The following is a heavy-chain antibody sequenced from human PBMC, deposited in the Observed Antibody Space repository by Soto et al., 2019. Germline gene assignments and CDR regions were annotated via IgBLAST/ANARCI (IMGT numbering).Heavy chain of an antibody. CDR2: ISSSSSYI. CDR1: GFTFSSYS. V-gene: IGHV3-21*01. J-gene: IGHJ6*02. D-gene: IGHD6-19*01. Sequence: EVQLVESGGGPVKPGGSLRLSCAASGFTFSSYSMNWVRQAPGKGLEWVSSISSSSSYIYYADSVKGRFTISRDNAKNSLYLQMNSLRAEDTAVYYCARDGRIAVAGILYYYYGMDVWGQGTTVTVSS. CDR3: ARDGRIAVAGILYYYYGMDV.